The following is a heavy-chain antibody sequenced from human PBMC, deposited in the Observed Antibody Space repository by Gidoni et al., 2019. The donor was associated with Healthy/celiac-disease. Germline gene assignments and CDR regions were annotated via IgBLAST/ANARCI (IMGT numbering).Heavy chain of an antibody. CDR3: ARGTLDCSGGSCYPRDP. D-gene: IGHD2-15*01. CDR2: INSDGSST. J-gene: IGHJ5*02. V-gene: IGHV3-74*01. CDR1: GFPFTSSW. Sequence: EVQLVESGGGLVQPGGSLSLSCAASGFPFTSSWMHWVRQAPGKGLVWVSRINSDGSSTSYADSVKGRFTISRDNAKNTLYLQMNSLRAEDTAVYYCARGTLDCSGGSCYPRDPWGQGTLVTVSS.